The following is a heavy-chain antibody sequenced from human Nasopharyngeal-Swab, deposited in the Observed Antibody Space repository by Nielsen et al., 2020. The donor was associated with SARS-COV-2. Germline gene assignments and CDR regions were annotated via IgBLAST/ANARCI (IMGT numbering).Heavy chain of an antibody. Sequence: GESLKLSCAASGFTFNSYWMRWARQAPGKGLEWVANIKQDGSEQYYVDSVKGRFTVSRDNAKNSLYLQMNSLRAEDTAVYYCARGGNYHYFDYWGQGALVTVSS. CDR3: ARGGNYHYFDY. D-gene: IGHD1-7*01. J-gene: IGHJ4*02. CDR1: GFTFNSYW. V-gene: IGHV3-7*03. CDR2: IKQDGSEQ.